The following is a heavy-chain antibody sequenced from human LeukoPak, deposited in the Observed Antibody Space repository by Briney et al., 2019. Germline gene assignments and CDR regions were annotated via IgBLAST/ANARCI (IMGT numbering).Heavy chain of an antibody. CDR2: ISGSGGST. J-gene: IGHJ4*02. CDR3: AKAAVDYYGSGSPFDY. V-gene: IGHV3-23*01. Sequence: GGSLRLSCAASGFNFSNYAMSWVRQAPGKGLEWVSAISGSGGSTYYADSVKGRFTISRDNSKNTLYLQMNRLRAEDTAVYYCAKAAVDYYGSGSPFDYWGQGTLVTVSS. D-gene: IGHD3-10*01. CDR1: GFNFSNYA.